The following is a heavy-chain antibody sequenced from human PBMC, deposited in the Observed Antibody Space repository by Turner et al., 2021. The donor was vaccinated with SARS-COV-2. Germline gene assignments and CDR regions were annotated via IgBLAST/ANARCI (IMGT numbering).Heavy chain of an antibody. CDR2: IYYNGNT. Sequence: QLQLQESGPGLVKPSETLSLTCSVSDVSISSSTYYWGWIRQPPGKGLEWIGSIYYNGNTYYNPSLKSRVSMSVDTSNNQFSLKLTSLTAADTALYYCATCDFWRDYAFDYWGQGTLVPVSS. CDR1: DVSISSSTYY. CDR3: ATCDFWRDYAFDY. V-gene: IGHV4-39*01. D-gene: IGHD3-3*01. J-gene: IGHJ4*02.